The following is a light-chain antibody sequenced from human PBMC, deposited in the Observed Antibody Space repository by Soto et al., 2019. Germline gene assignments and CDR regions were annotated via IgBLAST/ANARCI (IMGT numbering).Light chain of an antibody. CDR3: SSYTSSSRV. V-gene: IGLV2-14*01. CDR2: EVS. Sequence: QSALTQPASVSGSPEQSITISCTGTSSDVGGYNYVSWYQQHPGKAPKLMIYEVSNRPSGVSNRFSGSKSGNTASLTISGLQAEDEADYYCSSYTSSSRVFGGGTEVTVL. CDR1: SSDVGGYNY. J-gene: IGLJ2*01.